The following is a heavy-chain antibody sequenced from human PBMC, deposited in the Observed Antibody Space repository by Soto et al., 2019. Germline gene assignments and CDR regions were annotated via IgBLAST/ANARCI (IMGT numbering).Heavy chain of an antibody. J-gene: IGHJ6*02. CDR1: GFTFSSYA. CDR2: ISGSGGST. CDR3: AKDAGRVYYYYGMDV. V-gene: IGHV3-23*01. Sequence: VGSVRLSCAASGFTFSSYAMSWVRQAPGKGLEWVSAISGSGGSTYYADSVKGRFTISRDNSKNTLYLQMNSLRAEDTAVYYCAKDAGRVYYYYGMDVWGQGTTVTVSS.